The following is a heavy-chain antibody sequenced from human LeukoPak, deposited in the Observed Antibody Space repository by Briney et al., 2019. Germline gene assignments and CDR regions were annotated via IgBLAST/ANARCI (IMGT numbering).Heavy chain of an antibody. CDR2: IRSKANSYAT. D-gene: IGHD6-6*01. CDR1: GFTFSGSA. V-gene: IGHV3-73*01. CDR3: TTHIAARPSYYMDV. J-gene: IGHJ6*03. Sequence: GGSLRLSCAASGFTFSGSAMHWVRQASGKGLEWVGRIRSKANSYATAYAASVKGRFTISRDDSKNTAYLQMNSLKAEDTAVYYCTTHIAARPSYYMDVWGKGTTVTVSS.